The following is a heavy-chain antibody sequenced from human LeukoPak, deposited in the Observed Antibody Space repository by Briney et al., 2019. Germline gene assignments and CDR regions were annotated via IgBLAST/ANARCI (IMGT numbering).Heavy chain of an antibody. V-gene: IGHV3-64*02. CDR1: GFTFSSYA. CDR2: ISSVGGST. Sequence: GGALRLSCEASGFTFSSYAMNWVRQAPGKGLEHVSAISSVGGSTYYADSVKGRFTISRDNPNNTLYLQINSLRAEDTAVYYCTTDESPMVRGVNIGIWGQGTMVTVSS. D-gene: IGHD3-10*01. CDR3: TTDESPMVRGVNIGI. J-gene: IGHJ3*02.